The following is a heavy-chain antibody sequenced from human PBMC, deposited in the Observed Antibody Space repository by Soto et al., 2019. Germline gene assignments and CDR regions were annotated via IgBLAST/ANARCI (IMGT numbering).Heavy chain of an antibody. CDR1: GGPIRRRGYY. D-gene: IGHD2-15*01. J-gene: IGHJ5*02. V-gene: IGHV4-31*03. CDR3: ASSGGPEGDWFDP. Sequence: QVQLQESGPGLVKPSQTLSLTCTVSGGPIRRRGYYWSWIRHRPGEGLEWIGFFYYSGITDYNPSLRSRVTISADTSRNQVFLNMYSVTAADTAVHYCASSGGPEGDWFDPWGQGTLVTVSS. CDR2: FYYSGIT.